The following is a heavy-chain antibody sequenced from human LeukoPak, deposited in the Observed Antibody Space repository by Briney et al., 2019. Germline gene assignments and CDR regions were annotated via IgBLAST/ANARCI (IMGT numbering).Heavy chain of an antibody. J-gene: IGHJ6*02. D-gene: IGHD2-2*02. CDR1: GCTFSSYS. Sequence: GGSLRLSCAVSGCTFSSYSMDWVRQAPGKGLEWVSSISSSSSYIYYADSVKGRFTISRDNAKNSLYLQMNSLRAEDTAVYYCALYCSSTSCYNYYYYGMDVWGQGTTVTVSS. CDR2: ISSSSSYI. CDR3: ALYCSSTSCYNYYYYGMDV. V-gene: IGHV3-21*01.